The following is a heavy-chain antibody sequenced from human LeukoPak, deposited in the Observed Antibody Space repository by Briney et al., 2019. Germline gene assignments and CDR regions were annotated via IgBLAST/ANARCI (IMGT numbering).Heavy chain of an antibody. CDR3: ARDYCSGDSCYLFDY. J-gene: IGHJ4*02. V-gene: IGHV4-38-2*02. CDR1: SYSISSGYY. Sequence: SETLSLTCAVSSYSISSGYYWGWIRQPPGKGLEWIGRIYHSGSTYYNPSLKSRVTISVDTSKNQFSLKLSSVTAADTAVYYCARDYCSGDSCYLFDYWGQGTLVTVSS. CDR2: IYHSGST. D-gene: IGHD2-15*01.